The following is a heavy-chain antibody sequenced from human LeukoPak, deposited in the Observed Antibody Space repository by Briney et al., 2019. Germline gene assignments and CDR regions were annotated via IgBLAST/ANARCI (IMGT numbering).Heavy chain of an antibody. D-gene: IGHD5-18*01. CDR3: ARVYYSYVQSIDY. CDR1: GFPFSSYW. Sequence: PGGSLRLSCAASGFPFSSYWMHWVRQAPGKGLVWVSRINSDGSSTSYADSVKGRFTISRANAKNTLYLQMNSLRAEDTAVYYCARVYYSYVQSIDYWGQGTLVTVSS. CDR2: INSDGSST. J-gene: IGHJ4*02. V-gene: IGHV3-74*01.